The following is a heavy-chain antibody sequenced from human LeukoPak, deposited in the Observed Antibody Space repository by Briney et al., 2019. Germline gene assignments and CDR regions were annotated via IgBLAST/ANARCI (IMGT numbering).Heavy chain of an antibody. CDR1: GFTFSSSA. CDR3: ARDRDSSGWYEGFDY. J-gene: IGHJ4*02. Sequence: GGSLRLYCAASGFTFSSSAMHWVRQAPDKGLEWVAVISYDGSNKYYADSVKGRFTISRDNSKNTLYLQMNSLRAGDTAVYYCARDRDSSGWYEGFDYWGQGTLVTVSS. V-gene: IGHV3-30-3*01. D-gene: IGHD6-19*01. CDR2: ISYDGSNK.